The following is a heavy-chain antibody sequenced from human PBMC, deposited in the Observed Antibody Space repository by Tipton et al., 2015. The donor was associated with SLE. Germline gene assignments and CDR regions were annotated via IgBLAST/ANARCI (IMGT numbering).Heavy chain of an antibody. Sequence: SLRLSCAASGITVSSNYMSWVRQAPGKGLEWVSVIYSGGSTYYADSVKGRFTISRDNAKNSLYLQMNSLRAEDTAVYYCARESYYYGSGSSDLWGRGTLVTVSS. V-gene: IGHV3-66*01. J-gene: IGHJ2*01. CDR2: IYSGGST. CDR3: ARESYYYGSGSSDL. D-gene: IGHD3-10*01. CDR1: GITVSSNY.